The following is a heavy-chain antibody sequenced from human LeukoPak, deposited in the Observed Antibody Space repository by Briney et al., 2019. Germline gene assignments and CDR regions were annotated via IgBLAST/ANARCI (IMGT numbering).Heavy chain of an antibody. J-gene: IGHJ4*02. D-gene: IGHD3-3*01. CDR1: GLTFSSYA. V-gene: IGHV3-23*01. Sequence: PGGSLRLSCAASGLTFSSYAMSWVRQAPGKGLEWVSAISGSSGHTYYADSVKGRFTISRDNSKTTLYLQMNSLRYKEKPLYIWAKVGFEEMEWLLYSDHWGQGTLVTVSS. CDR3: AKVGFEEMEWLLYSDH. CDR2: ISGSSGHT.